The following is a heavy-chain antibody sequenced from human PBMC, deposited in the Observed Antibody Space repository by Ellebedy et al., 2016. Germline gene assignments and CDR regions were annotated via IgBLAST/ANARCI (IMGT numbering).Heavy chain of an antibody. J-gene: IGHJ3*01. CDR3: ARYSEVLDSDAFDV. CDR2: ISGHDGHT. CDR1: GYTFTTFS. D-gene: IGHD2-15*01. Sequence: ASVKVSCXASGYTFTTFSITWVRQAPGQGLEWLGWISGHDGHTNFAQKLQGRVSMTTDTSTSTAYMELRSLRSDDTALYYCARYSEVLDSDAFDVWGQGTLVTVSS. V-gene: IGHV1-18*04.